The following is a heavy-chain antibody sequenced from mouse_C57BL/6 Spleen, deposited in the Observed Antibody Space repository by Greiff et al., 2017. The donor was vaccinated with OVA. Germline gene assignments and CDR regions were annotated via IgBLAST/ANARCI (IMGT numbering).Heavy chain of an antibody. J-gene: IGHJ3*01. D-gene: IGHD2-2*01. CDR2: IYPGSGNT. V-gene: IGHV1-76*01. Sequence: QVQLQQSGAELVRPGASVKLSCKASGYTFTDYYINWVKQRPGQGLEWIARIYPGSGNTYYNEKFKGKATLTAEKSSSTAYMQLSSLTSEDSAVYFCAREIYYGYDGAWFAYWGQGTLVTVSA. CDR1: GYTFTDYY. CDR3: AREIYYGYDGAWFAY.